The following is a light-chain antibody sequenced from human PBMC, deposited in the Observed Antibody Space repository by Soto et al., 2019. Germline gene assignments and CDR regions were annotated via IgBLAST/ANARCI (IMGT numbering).Light chain of an antibody. CDR3: QHYSGYPLT. CDR2: KAS. Sequence: DIQMTQSPSTLSASVGDRVNIACRASQSISRYLAWYQQQPGKAPKLLIYKASSLESGVPSRFSGSGSGTEFTLTISSLQPDDFATYYCQHYSGYPLTFGGGTHVEIK. CDR1: QSISRY. V-gene: IGKV1-5*03. J-gene: IGKJ4*01.